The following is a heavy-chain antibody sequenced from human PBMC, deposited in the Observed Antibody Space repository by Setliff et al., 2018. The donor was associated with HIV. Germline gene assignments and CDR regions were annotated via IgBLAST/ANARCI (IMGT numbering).Heavy chain of an antibody. D-gene: IGHD3-10*01. CDR2: INHSGST. V-gene: IGHV4-34*01. Sequence: SETLSLTCAVYGGSFSGYYWSWIRQPPGKGLEWIGEINHSGSTNYNPSLKSRVTISVDTSKNQFSLKLSSVTAADTAVYYCARGTNTITLRELYPLFDYWGQGALVTVS. CDR1: GGSFSGYY. J-gene: IGHJ4*02. CDR3: ARGTNTITLRELYPLFDY.